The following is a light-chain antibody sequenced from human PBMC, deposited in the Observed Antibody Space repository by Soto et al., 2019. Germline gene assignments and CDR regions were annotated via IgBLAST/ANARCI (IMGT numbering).Light chain of an antibody. J-gene: IGKJ5*01. CDR2: AAS. CDR1: QNITIA. V-gene: IGKV1-13*02. Sequence: AIQLTQSPSSLSASVGDRVTITCRASQNITIAFAWYQQKPGKPPHLLIYAASSLKSGVPSIFSGSGAGTDFILTISSLQPEDFATYYCQQFNSYVLTFGQGTRLETK. CDR3: QQFNSYVLT.